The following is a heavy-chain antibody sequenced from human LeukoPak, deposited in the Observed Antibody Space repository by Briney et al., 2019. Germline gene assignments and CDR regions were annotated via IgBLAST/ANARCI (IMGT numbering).Heavy chain of an antibody. D-gene: IGHD3-10*01. CDR3: ARGRGYTMVRGVIITGWFDP. CDR2: IYYSGST. CDR1: GGSISSSSYY. V-gene: IGHV4-39*07. J-gene: IGHJ5*02. Sequence: PSETLSLTCTVSGGSISSSSYYWGWIRQPPGKGLEWIGSIYYSGSTYYNPSLKSRVTISVDTSKNQFSLKLSSVTAADTAVYYCARGRGYTMVRGVIITGWFDPWGQGTLVTVSS.